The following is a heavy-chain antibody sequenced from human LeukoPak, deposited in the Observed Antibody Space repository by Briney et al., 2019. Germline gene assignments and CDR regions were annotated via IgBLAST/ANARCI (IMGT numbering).Heavy chain of an antibody. Sequence: ASETLSLTCTVSGGSISSSSYYWGWIRQPPGKGLEWIGSIYYSGSTYYNPSLKSRVTISVDTSKNQFSLKLSSVTAADTAVYYCARSDYGDTPDYWGQGTLVTVSS. V-gene: IGHV4-39*07. J-gene: IGHJ4*02. CDR2: IYYSGST. CDR3: ARSDYGDTPDY. D-gene: IGHD4-17*01. CDR1: GGSISSSSYY.